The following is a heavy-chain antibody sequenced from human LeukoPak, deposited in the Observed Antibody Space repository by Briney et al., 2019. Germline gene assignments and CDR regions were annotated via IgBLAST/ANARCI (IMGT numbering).Heavy chain of an antibody. CDR2: IYSGGST. CDR3: AREGYSSGWPKSPFDY. CDR1: GFTVSSNY. Sequence: GGSLRLSCAASGFTVSSNYMSWVRQAPGKGLEWVSVIYSGGSTYYADSVKGRFTISRDNSKNTLYLQMNSLRAEDTAVYYCAREGYSSGWPKSPFDYWGQGTLVTVSS. V-gene: IGHV3-66*01. D-gene: IGHD6-19*01. J-gene: IGHJ4*02.